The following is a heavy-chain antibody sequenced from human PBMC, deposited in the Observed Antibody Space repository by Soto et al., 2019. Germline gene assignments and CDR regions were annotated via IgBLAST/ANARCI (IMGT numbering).Heavy chain of an antibody. J-gene: IGHJ5*02. CDR2: IIPPFTTP. Sequence: SVKVSCKASGDTFSSYAISWVRQAPGQGLEWMGEIIPPFTTPNYAQKFQGRVTITADESTNTVYMELSSLRSEDTAVYYCARVPATVTPWFDPWGQGTLVTV. CDR3: ARVPATVTPWFDP. D-gene: IGHD4-17*01. V-gene: IGHV1-69*13. CDR1: GDTFSSYA.